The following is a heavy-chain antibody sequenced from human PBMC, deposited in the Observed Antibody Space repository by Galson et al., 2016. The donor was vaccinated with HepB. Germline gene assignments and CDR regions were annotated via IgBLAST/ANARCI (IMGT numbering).Heavy chain of an antibody. V-gene: IGHV3-30-3*01. CDR1: GFTFTNNA. J-gene: IGHJ4*02. CDR3: AKDRRRDYFGSGSYYNV. CDR2: ISYDGSNK. D-gene: IGHD3-10*01. Sequence: SLRLSCAASGFTFTNNAMHWVRQGPGKGLEWVAVISYDGSNKYYAAFVKGRFTISRDNSKNTLYLQMNSLRAEDTAVYYCAKDRRRDYFGSGSYYNVWGQGTLVTVSS.